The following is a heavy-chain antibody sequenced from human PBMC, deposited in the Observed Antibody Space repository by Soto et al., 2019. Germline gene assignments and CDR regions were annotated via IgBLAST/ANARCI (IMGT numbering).Heavy chain of an antibody. V-gene: IGHV3-30-3*01. CDR3: ARDPTVTTELRWFDP. CDR1: GFTFSSYA. D-gene: IGHD4-17*01. CDR2: ISYDGSNK. J-gene: IGHJ5*02. Sequence: GGSLRLSCAASGFTFSSYAMHWVRQAPGKGLEWVAVISYDGSNKYYADSVKGRFTISRDNSKNTLYLQMNSLRAEDTAVYYCARDPTVTTELRWFDPWGQGTLVTVSS.